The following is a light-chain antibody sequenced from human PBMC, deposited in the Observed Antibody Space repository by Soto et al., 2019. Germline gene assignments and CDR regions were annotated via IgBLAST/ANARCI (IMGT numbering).Light chain of an antibody. V-gene: IGKV3-20*01. CDR3: QEYGRSPGA. CDR2: AAS. Sequence: EIVLTQSPGTLSLSPGERATLSCRASQSVSSSYLAWYQQKPGQAPRLLIYAASGRATGIPDRFSGSGSGRDCTLTISRREAEDVGVYEWQEYGRSPGAFGQGTKVEIK. CDR1: QSVSSSY. J-gene: IGKJ1*01.